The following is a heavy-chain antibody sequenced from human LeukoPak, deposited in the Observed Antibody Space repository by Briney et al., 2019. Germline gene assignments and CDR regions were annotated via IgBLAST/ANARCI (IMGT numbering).Heavy chain of an antibody. CDR1: GYTLTELS. J-gene: IGHJ2*01. CDR3: ATGWTSGYVWCFDL. CDR2: FDPEDGET. V-gene: IGHV1-24*01. Sequence: ASVKVSCKVSGYTLTELSMHWVRQAPGKGLEWMGGFDPEDGETIYAQKFQGRVTMTEDTSTDTAYMELSSLRSEDTAVYYCATGWTSGYVWCFDLWGRGTLVTVSS. D-gene: IGHD3-22*01.